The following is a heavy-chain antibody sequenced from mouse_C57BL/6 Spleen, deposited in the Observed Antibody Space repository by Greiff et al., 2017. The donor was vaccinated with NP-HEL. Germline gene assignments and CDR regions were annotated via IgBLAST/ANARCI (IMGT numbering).Heavy chain of an antibody. CDR1: GYTFTSYW. CDR2: INPSSGYT. J-gene: IGHJ1*03. Sequence: QVQLQQSGAELAKPGASVKLSCKASGYTFTSYWMHWVKQRPGQGLEWIGYINPSSGYTKYNQKFKDKATLTADKSSSTAYMQLSSLTYEDSAVYYCARGYYGPYWYFDVWGTVTTVTVSS. V-gene: IGHV1-7*01. D-gene: IGHD1-1*01. CDR3: ARGYYGPYWYFDV.